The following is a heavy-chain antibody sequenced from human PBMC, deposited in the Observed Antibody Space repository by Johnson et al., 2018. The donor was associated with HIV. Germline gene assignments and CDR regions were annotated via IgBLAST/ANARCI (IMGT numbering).Heavy chain of an antibody. D-gene: IGHD6-13*01. V-gene: IGHV3-11*01. Sequence: QVQLVESGGGLVKPGGSLRLSCAASGFTFSDYYMSWISQAPGKGLEWVSYISSSGSPIYYADSVKGRFNISRDNAKNSLYLQMNSLRAEDTAVYYCARDQFYSSSWYDTFDIWGQGTMVTVSS. CDR1: GFTFSDYY. CDR2: ISSSGSPI. CDR3: ARDQFYSSSWYDTFDI. J-gene: IGHJ3*02.